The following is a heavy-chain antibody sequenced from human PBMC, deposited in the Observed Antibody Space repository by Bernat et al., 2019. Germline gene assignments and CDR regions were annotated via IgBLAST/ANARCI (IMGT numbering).Heavy chain of an antibody. CDR2: INHSGST. J-gene: IGHJ4*02. CDR3: ARTPGVTTAGDFDY. V-gene: IGHV4-34*01. D-gene: IGHD6-13*01. Sequence: QVQLQQWGAGLLKPSETLSLTCAVYGGSFSGYYWSWIRQPPGKGLEWIGEINHSGSTNYNPSLKSRVTISVDTTKNQFSLKLSSVTAADTAVYYCARTPGVTTAGDFDYWGQGTLVTVSS. CDR1: GGSFSGYY.